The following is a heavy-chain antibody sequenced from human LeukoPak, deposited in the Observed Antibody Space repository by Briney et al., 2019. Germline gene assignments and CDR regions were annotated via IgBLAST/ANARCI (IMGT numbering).Heavy chain of an antibody. CDR1: GFTFSSYA. Sequence: PGGSLRLSCAASGFTFSSYAMSWVRQAPGKGLEWVSAISGSGGSTYYADSVKGRFTISRDNSKNTLYLQMNSLRAEDTAVYYCAKDLLQVVAATLDYWGQGTLVTVSS. CDR2: ISGSGGST. D-gene: IGHD2-15*01. V-gene: IGHV3-23*01. CDR3: AKDLLQVVAATLDY. J-gene: IGHJ4*02.